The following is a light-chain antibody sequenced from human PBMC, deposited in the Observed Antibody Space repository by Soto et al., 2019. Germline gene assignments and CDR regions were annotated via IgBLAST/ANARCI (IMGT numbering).Light chain of an antibody. J-gene: IGLJ1*01. CDR3: TSYTSSDICYI. V-gene: IGLV2-14*01. CDR1: SSDIGGYYY. CDR2: QVT. Sequence: QSVLTQLASVSGSPGQSITIFCTGTSSDIGGYYYVSWYQHHPGRAPKLLIYQVTSRPSGVSSSFSGSKSGNTASPTISGIHADDEADYFCTSYTSSDICYIFGPRT.